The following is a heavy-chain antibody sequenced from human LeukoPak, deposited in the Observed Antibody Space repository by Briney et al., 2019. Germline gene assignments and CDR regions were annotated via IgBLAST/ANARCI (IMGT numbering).Heavy chain of an antibody. CDR1: GFTFSSYG. V-gene: IGHV3-30*18. CDR2: ISYDGSNK. Sequence: GGSLRLSCAASGFTFSSYGMHWVRQAPGKGLEWVAVISYDGSNKYYADSVKGRFTISRDNSKNTLYLQMNSLRAEDTAVYYRAKLPQYSSSGAFDIWGQGTMVTVSS. J-gene: IGHJ3*02. CDR3: AKLPQYSSSGAFDI. D-gene: IGHD6-13*01.